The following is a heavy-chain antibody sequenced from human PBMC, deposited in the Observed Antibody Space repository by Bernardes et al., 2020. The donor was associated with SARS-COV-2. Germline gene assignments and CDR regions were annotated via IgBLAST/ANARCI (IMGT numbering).Heavy chain of an antibody. CDR1: GFTFSRYW. V-gene: IGHV3-74*01. J-gene: IGHJ6*02. CDR3: ARGMDCGRYSCNGYDYYGRDV. Sequence: GSLRLSCVVSGFTFSRYWMHWVRQAPGKGLVWVSRIDTDGSVTTYADSVKGRFTISRDNGKNTLYLQLNTLRAEDTAVYYCARGMDCGRYSCNGYDYYGRDVWGQGTTVTVSS. D-gene: IGHD2-21*01. CDR2: IDTDGSVT.